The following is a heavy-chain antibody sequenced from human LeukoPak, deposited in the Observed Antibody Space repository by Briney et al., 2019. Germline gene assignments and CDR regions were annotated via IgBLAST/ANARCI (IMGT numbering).Heavy chain of an antibody. CDR3: ARDLLSRITGTTQGSLSSWFDP. Sequence: GASVKVSCKASGYTFTGYYMHWVRQAPGQGLEWMGRINPNSGGTNYAQKFQGRVTMTRDTSISTAYMELSRLRSDDTAVYYCARDLLSRITGTTQGSLSSWFDPWGQGTLVTVSS. CDR1: GYTFTGYY. V-gene: IGHV1-2*06. D-gene: IGHD1-20*01. CDR2: INPNSGGT. J-gene: IGHJ5*02.